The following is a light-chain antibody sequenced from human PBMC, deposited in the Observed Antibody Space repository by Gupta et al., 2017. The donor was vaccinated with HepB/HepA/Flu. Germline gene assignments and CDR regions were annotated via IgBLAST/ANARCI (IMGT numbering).Light chain of an antibody. CDR1: SGSVSTSYY. V-gene: IGLV8-61*01. Sequence: QTVVTQEPSFSVSPGGTVTLTCGLSSGSVSTSYYPSWYQQTPGQAPRTLIYNTNTRSSGVPDRFSGSILGNKAALTITGAQADVECHYYCVLYMGSGIWVFGGGTKLTVL. CDR3: VLYMGSGIWV. J-gene: IGLJ3*02. CDR2: NTN.